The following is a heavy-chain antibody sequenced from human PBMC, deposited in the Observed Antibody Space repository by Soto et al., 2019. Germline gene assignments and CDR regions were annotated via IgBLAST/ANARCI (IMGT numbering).Heavy chain of an antibody. CDR3: ARGPPFLP. Sequence: KPSETLSLTCTVSGGSISSGGYSWSWIRQPPGKGLEWIGYIYHSGSTYYNPSLKSRVTISVDRSKNQFSLKLSSVTAADTAVYYCARGPPFLPWGQGTLVTVSS. J-gene: IGHJ5*02. CDR1: GGSISSGGYS. D-gene: IGHD3-3*02. V-gene: IGHV4-30-2*01. CDR2: IYHSGST.